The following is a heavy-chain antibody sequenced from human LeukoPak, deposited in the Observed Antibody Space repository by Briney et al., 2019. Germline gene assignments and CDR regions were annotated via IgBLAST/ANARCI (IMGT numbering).Heavy chain of an antibody. CDR1: GYTLTTYY. Sequence: ASVKVSCKASGYTLTTYYMHWVRQAPGQGLEWLGIINPGGGSTTYAEKFHGRVTIRSDTSTSTVYMDLTSLRSEDTAVYYCARSDTAGPGRNPFDYWGQGTLVTVSS. V-gene: IGHV1-46*01. CDR3: ARSDTAGPGRNPFDY. D-gene: IGHD5-18*01. CDR2: INPGGGST. J-gene: IGHJ4*02.